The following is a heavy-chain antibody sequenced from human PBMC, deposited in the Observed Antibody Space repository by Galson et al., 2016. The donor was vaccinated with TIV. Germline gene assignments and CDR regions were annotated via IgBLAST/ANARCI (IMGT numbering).Heavy chain of an antibody. CDR2: IYKSGIT. CDR1: NYSFSIEYY. D-gene: IGHD1-20*01. Sequence: SETLSLTCVMSNYSFSIEYYWGWLRQSPGKGLEWIASIYKSGITYFNPSFMRRITMSLDTSKSQVSLNLTSVTAADTAVYYCARHGVGYNSGPRGYYYYFYMDVWGKGTTVAVSS. J-gene: IGHJ6*03. CDR3: ARHGVGYNSGPRGYYYYFYMDV. V-gene: IGHV4-38-2*01.